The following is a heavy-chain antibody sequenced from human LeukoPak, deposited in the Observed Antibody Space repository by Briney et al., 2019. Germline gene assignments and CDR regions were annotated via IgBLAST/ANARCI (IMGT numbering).Heavy chain of an antibody. J-gene: IGHJ6*02. Sequence: ASVKVSCKASGYTFTGYYMHWVRQAPGQGLEWMGWINPNSGGTNYAQKFQSRVTMTRDTSISTAYMELSRLRSDDTAVYYCARGQGLGYCSSTSCYTRYYYYGMDVWGQGTTVTVSS. CDR2: INPNSGGT. CDR1: GYTFTGYY. D-gene: IGHD2-2*02. CDR3: ARGQGLGYCSSTSCYTRYYYYGMDV. V-gene: IGHV1-2*02.